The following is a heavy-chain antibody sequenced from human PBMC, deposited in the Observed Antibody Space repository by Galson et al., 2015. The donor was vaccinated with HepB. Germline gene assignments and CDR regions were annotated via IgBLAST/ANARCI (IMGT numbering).Heavy chain of an antibody. D-gene: IGHD3-10*01. CDR2: INPSGGRT. V-gene: IGHV1-46*01. CDR1: GGTFSSYG. J-gene: IGHJ1*01. Sequence: SVKVSCKASGGTFSSYGISWVRQAPGQGLEWMGIINPSGGRTTYAQKFQDRVTMTRDTSTSTVYMELRSLRSDDTAVYYCARGPWFGELTGILVLQHWGQGTLVTVSS. CDR3: ARGPWFGELTGILVLQH.